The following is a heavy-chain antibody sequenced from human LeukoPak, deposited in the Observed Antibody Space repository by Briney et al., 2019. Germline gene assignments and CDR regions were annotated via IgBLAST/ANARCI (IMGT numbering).Heavy chain of an antibody. CDR2: INHIGST. D-gene: IGHD5-18*01. Sequence: PSETLSLTCAVYGGSFSGYYWNWIRQPPGQGLEWIGEINHIGSTNYNPSLKSRVTISVDTSKNQFSLKLSSVTAADTAVYYCARVGYSYGQYYYYYYMDVWGKGTTVTVSS. V-gene: IGHV4-34*01. CDR1: GGSFSGYY. CDR3: ARVGYSYGQYYYYYYMDV. J-gene: IGHJ6*03.